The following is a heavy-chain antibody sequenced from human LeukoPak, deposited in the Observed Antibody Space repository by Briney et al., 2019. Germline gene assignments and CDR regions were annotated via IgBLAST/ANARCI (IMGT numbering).Heavy chain of an antibody. CDR2: INHSGST. V-gene: IGHV4-34*01. Sequence: SETLSLTCAVYGGSFSGYYWSWIRQPPGKGLEWIGEINHSGSTNYNPSIKSRVTISVDTSKNQFSLKLSSVTAADTAVYYCARGRAYCSSTSCWSGWFDPWGQGTLVTVSS. J-gene: IGHJ5*02. CDR3: ARGRAYCSSTSCWSGWFDP. D-gene: IGHD2-2*01. CDR1: GGSFSGYY.